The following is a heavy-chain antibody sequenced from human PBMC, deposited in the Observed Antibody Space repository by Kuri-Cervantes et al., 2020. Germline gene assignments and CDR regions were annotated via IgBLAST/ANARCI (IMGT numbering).Heavy chain of an antibody. CDR1: GGSISSSSYY. CDR2: IYYSGST. V-gene: IGHV4-39*01. CDR3: ARAPLSRIRHYYDSSGKGYYFDY. Sequence: ESLKSSCTVSGGSISSSSYYWGWIRQPPGKGLEWIGNIYYSGSTYYNPSLKSRVTISVDTSKNQFSLKLSSVTAADTAVYYCARAPLSRIRHYYDSSGKGYYFDYWGQGTLVTVSS. J-gene: IGHJ4*02. D-gene: IGHD3-22*01.